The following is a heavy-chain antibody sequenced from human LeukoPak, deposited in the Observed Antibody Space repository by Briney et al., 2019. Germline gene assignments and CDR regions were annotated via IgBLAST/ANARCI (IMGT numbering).Heavy chain of an antibody. J-gene: IGHJ3*02. V-gene: IGHV3-30*04. D-gene: IGHD4-11*01. Sequence: GGSLRLSCAASGFTFSSYAMHWVRQAPGKGLEWVAVISYDGSNKYYADSVKGRFTISRDNSKHTLYLQMNSLRAEDTAVYYCARDSSSAPLYYSGAFDIWGQGTMVTVSS. CDR2: ISYDGSNK. CDR1: GFTFSSYA. CDR3: ARDSSSAPLYYSGAFDI.